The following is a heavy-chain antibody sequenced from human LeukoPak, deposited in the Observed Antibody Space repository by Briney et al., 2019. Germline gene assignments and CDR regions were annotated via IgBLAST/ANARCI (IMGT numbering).Heavy chain of an antibody. J-gene: IGHJ4*02. CDR3: AKGYTDFDF. CDR2: ISYDGTDK. V-gene: IGHV3-30*18. Sequence: GGSLRLSCTASGFTFSTYGMHWVRQAPGKGLEWVAVISYDGTDKYYADSVKGRFTISRDNSKNTLYLQMNSLRAEDTALYYCAKGYTDFDFWGQGTLVTVSS. D-gene: IGHD3-16*02. CDR1: GFTFSTYG.